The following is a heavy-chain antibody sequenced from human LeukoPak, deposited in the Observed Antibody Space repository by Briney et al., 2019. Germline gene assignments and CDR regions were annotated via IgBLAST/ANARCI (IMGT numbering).Heavy chain of an antibody. V-gene: IGHV3-33*06. Sequence: GGSLRLSCAASGFTFSSYGMHWVRQAPGKGLGWVAVIWYDGSNKYYADSVKGRFTISRDSSKNTLYLQMNSLRAEDTAVYYCAKAQYSSSWYYFDYWGQGTLVTVSS. J-gene: IGHJ4*02. CDR3: AKAQYSSSWYYFDY. D-gene: IGHD6-13*01. CDR2: IWYDGSNK. CDR1: GFTFSSYG.